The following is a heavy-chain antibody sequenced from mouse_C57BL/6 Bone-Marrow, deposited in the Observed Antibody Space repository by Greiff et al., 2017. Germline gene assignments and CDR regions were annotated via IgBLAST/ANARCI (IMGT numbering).Heavy chain of an antibody. J-gene: IGHJ1*03. CDR3: TPNWDGGYWYFDV. D-gene: IGHD4-1*02. CDR1: GFTFSDAW. Sequence: EVQLQESGGGLVQPGGSMKLSCAASGFTFSDAWMDWVRQSPEQGLEWVAEIRNKANNHATYYAESVKGRFTISRDDSKSSVYLQMNSLRAEDTGIYFCTPNWDGGYWYFDVWGTGTTVTVSS. V-gene: IGHV6-6*01. CDR2: IRNKANNHAT.